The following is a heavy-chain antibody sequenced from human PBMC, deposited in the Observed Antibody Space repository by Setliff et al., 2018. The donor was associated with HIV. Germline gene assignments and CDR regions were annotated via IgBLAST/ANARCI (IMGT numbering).Heavy chain of an antibody. J-gene: IGHJ4*02. CDR3: ARHSPSDY. Sequence: KPSETLSLTCTVSGDSISTGGFYWSWIRQPAGRGLEWIGRVFSSGSTNYNPSLNSRVTISVDTSKNQFSLKLSSVTAADTAVYYCARHSPSDYWGQGTLVTVSS. V-gene: IGHV4-61*02. CDR2: VFSSGST. CDR1: GDSISTGGFY.